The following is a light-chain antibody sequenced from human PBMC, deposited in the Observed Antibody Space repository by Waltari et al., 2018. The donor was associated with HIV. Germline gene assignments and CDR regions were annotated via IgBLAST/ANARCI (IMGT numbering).Light chain of an antibody. V-gene: IGLV2-8*01. CDR2: EVR. J-gene: IGLJ2*01. CDR3: TSYAGNNNYII. CDR1: RRDVGAYNY. Sequence: QSALTQPPSASGSPGPSVTISSTGTRRDVGAYNYVPWYQHHPGKAPKPMIYEVRKPPSGVPDRFSGSKSGNTASLTVSGLQTEDEADYYCTSYAGNNNYIIFGGGTKLTVL.